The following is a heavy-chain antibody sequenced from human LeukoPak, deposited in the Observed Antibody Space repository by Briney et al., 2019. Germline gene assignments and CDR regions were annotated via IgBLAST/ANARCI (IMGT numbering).Heavy chain of an antibody. J-gene: IGHJ4*02. CDR1: GYTFTGYY. Sequence: ASVKVSCKASGYTFTGYYMYWVRQAPGQGLEWMGRINPNSGGTNYAQKFQGRVTMTKDTSISTAYMELSSLRSDDTAVYYCARAPGVPADPFDYWGQGTLVTVSS. V-gene: IGHV1-2*06. CDR2: INPNSGGT. D-gene: IGHD2-2*01. CDR3: ARAPGVPADPFDY.